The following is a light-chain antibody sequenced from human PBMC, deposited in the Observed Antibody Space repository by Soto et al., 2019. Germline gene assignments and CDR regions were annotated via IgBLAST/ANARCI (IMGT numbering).Light chain of an antibody. Sequence: QSALTQPASVSGSPGQSITISCTGTSSDVGGYNYVSWYQQHPGKAPKLVIYDVSYRPSGVSNRFSGSKSGNTASLTISGLQAEDEADYYCSSYTSSTSYVFGTGTKLTVL. V-gene: IGLV2-14*01. J-gene: IGLJ1*01. CDR1: SSDVGGYNY. CDR3: SSYTSSTSYV. CDR2: DVS.